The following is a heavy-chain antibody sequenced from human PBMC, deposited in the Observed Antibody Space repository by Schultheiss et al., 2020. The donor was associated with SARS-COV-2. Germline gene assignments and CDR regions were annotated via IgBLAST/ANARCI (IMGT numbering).Heavy chain of an antibody. V-gene: IGHV4-59*12. Sequence: SETLSLTCTVSGGSISSYYWSWIRQPPGKGLEWIGYIYYSGSTNYNPSLKSRVTISVDTSKNQFSLKLSSVTAADTAMYFCASTSDIVVAVATTWGQGTLVTVSS. D-gene: IGHD2-15*01. CDR2: IYYSGST. CDR3: ASTSDIVVAVATT. CDR1: GGSISSYY. J-gene: IGHJ1*01.